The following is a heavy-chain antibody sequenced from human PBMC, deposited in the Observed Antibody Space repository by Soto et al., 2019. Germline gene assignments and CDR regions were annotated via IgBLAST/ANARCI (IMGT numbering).Heavy chain of an antibody. CDR3: ARGGYCSRTSCYTAYCGMDA. CDR2: TRNKANCYTT. CDR1: GFTFSDHY. J-gene: IGHJ6*02. D-gene: IGHD2-2*02. V-gene: IGHV3-72*01. Sequence: PGGSLRLSCAASGFTFSDHYMDWVRQALGKGLEWVGRTRNKANCYTTEYAASVKGRFTISRDDSKNSLYLHMNRLKTEDTAVYYCARGGYCSRTSCYTAYCGMDASGEATTVTVS.